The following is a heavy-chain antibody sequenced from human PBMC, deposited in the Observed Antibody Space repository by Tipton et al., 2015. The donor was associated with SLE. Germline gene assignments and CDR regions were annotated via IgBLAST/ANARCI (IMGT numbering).Heavy chain of an antibody. CDR1: GFTFSSYS. V-gene: IGHV3-21*03. Sequence: SLRLSCAASGFTFSSYSMNWVRQAPGKGLEWVSSISSSSSYIYYADSVKGRFTISRDNAKNSLYLQMNSLRAEDTAVYYCARASMTMVVTGLDAFDIWGQVTMVTVSS. CDR3: ARASMTMVVTGLDAFDI. J-gene: IGHJ3*02. D-gene: IGHD4-23*01. CDR2: ISSSSSYI.